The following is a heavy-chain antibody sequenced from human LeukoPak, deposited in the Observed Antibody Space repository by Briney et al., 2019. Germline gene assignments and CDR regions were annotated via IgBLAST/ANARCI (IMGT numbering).Heavy chain of an antibody. CDR2: ISSSSSYI. J-gene: IGHJ4*02. D-gene: IGHD3-3*01. V-gene: IGHV3-21*01. CDR1: GFTFSSYS. Sequence: GGSLRFSCAASGFTFSSYSMNWVRQAPGKGLEWVSSISSSSSYIYYADSVKGRFTISRDNAKNSLYLQMNSLRAEDTAVYYCAREGRRFLEWSPPPDYWGQGTLVTVSS. CDR3: AREGRRFLEWSPPPDY.